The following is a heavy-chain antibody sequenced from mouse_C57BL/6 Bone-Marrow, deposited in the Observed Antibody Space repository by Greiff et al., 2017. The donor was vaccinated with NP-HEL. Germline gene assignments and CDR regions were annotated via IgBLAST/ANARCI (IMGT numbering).Heavy chain of an antibody. CDR1: GFTFSSYA. D-gene: IGHD2-1*01. J-gene: IGHJ3*01. V-gene: IGHV5-4*01. CDR3: ARERESYYGNPWFAY. CDR2: ISDGGSYT. Sequence: EVKLVESGGGLVKPGGSLKLSCAASGFTFSSYAMSWVRQTPEKRLEWVATISDGGSYTYYPDNVKGRFTISRDNAKNNLYLQMSHLKSEDTAMYYCARERESYYGNPWFAYWGQGTLVTVSA.